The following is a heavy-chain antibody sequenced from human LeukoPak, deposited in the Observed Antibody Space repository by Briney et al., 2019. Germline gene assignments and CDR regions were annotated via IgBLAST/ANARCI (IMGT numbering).Heavy chain of an antibody. Sequence: GGSLRLSCAASGFTFTSHAMSWVRQAPGKGLEWVSTISGSGGSTFYADSVKGRFTISRDNSKNTLYLQMNSLRAEDTAVYYCAKSPSGRAYGMDVWGQGTTVTVSS. CDR1: GFTFTSHA. CDR2: ISGSGGST. J-gene: IGHJ6*02. CDR3: AKSPSGRAYGMDV. V-gene: IGHV3-23*01.